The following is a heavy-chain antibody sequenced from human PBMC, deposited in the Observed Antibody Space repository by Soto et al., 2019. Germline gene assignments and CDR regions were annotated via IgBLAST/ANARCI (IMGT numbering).Heavy chain of an antibody. CDR3: TIGSWSGEVFDI. V-gene: IGHV1-69*02. J-gene: IGHJ3*02. D-gene: IGHD2-21*01. Sequence: QVQLVQSGAEVKKPGSSVKVSCKDSGGTFSTYSMFWVRQAPGQGLEWMGRIIPMLGVRNYAQRFQDRVRAIAAKSTATVLMELRSLRSEDTSMYYCTIGSWSGEVFDILGQVTMVTVSS. CDR2: IIPMLGVR. CDR1: GGTFSTYS.